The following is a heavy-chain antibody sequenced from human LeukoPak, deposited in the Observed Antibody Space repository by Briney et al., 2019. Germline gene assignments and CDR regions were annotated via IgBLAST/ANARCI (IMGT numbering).Heavy chain of an antibody. Sequence: ASVMVPCRASGYTFVRHGVNWVRQAPGQGLEWMGWISAYDAKTHYAERLQGRVTMTRDISASTVYMELRSLTSDDTAVYYCARDSRSPGPVFSDYWGQGTLVTVSS. CDR2: ISAYDAKT. CDR1: GYTFVRHG. V-gene: IGHV1-18*01. CDR3: ARDSRSPGPVFSDY. D-gene: IGHD1-14*01. J-gene: IGHJ4*02.